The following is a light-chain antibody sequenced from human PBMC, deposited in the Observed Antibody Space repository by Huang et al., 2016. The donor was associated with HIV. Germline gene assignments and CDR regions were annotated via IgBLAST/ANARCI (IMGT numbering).Light chain of an antibody. J-gene: IGKJ4*01. CDR1: QGLANY. CDR2: DAS. Sequence: EIVLTQSPATLSLSPGERATLSCRASQGLANYLAWYQQKLGKAPRLLIYDASNRATGIPARFSGSGSGTDFTLTISSLEPEDFAVYYCQQRGNWQLTFGGGTKVEIK. V-gene: IGKV3-11*01. CDR3: QQRGNWQLT.